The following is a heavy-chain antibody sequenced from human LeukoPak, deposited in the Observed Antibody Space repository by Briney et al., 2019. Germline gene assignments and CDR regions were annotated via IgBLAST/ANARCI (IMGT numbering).Heavy chain of an antibody. D-gene: IGHD4-17*01. V-gene: IGHV3-30*19. CDR2: IWYDGSNK. Sequence: GGSLRLSCAASGFTFNTYGMHWVRQAPGKGLEWVAVIWYDGSNKYYADSVKGRFTISRDNSKNTLYLQMNSLRAEDTAVYYCARDVPEEISVGRGPDYGDYALDYYYGMDVWGQGTTVTVSS. CDR1: GFTFNTYG. J-gene: IGHJ6*02. CDR3: ARDVPEEISVGRGPDYGDYALDYYYGMDV.